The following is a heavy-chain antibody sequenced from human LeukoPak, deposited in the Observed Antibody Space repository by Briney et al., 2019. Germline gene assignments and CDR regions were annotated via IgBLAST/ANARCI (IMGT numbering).Heavy chain of an antibody. Sequence: PGGSLRLSCAASGFTFSSYSMNWVRQAPGKGLEWVSSISSSSSYIYYADSVKGRFTISRDNAENSLYLQMNSLRAEDTAVYYCAREEGASYYYDSSGTADYWGQGTLVTVSS. D-gene: IGHD3-22*01. J-gene: IGHJ4*02. CDR3: AREEGASYYYDSSGTADY. CDR1: GFTFSSYS. CDR2: ISSSSSYI. V-gene: IGHV3-21*01.